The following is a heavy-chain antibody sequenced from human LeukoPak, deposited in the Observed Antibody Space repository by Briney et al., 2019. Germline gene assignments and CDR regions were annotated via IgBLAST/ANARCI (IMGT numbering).Heavy chain of an antibody. CDR3: ARDPVEQPYWFFAL. Sequence: SETLSLTCTVSGGSISSYYWSWIRQPPGKGLEWIGYVSYSGSTNYNPSLKSRVTISVDTSKNQFSLKLSSVTAADTAVYYCARDPVEQPYWFFALWGRGTLVTVSS. J-gene: IGHJ2*01. V-gene: IGHV4-59*01. CDR1: GGSISSYY. CDR2: VSYSGST. D-gene: IGHD1/OR15-1a*01.